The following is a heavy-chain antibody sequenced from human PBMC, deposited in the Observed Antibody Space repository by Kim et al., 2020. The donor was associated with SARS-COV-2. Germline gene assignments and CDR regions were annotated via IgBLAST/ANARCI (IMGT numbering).Heavy chain of an antibody. CDR2: ISGSGDII. J-gene: IGHJ4*02. V-gene: IGHV3-48*02. Sequence: GGSLRLSCAASGFSFNTYAMNWVRQAPGKGLEWISYISGSGDIIYYADSVKGRFTISRDNAKNSLFLQMNSLRDEDTAVYYCARDDLSGDWGQGTLVTVS. D-gene: IGHD3-10*01. CDR3: ARDDLSGD. CDR1: GFSFNTYA.